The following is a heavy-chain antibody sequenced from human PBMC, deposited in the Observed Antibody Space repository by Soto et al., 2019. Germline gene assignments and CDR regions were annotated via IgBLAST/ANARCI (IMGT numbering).Heavy chain of an antibody. V-gene: IGHV3-74*01. CDR1: GFTFSSYW. J-gene: IGHJ4*02. D-gene: IGHD5-12*01. Sequence: GGSLRLSCAASGFTFSSYWMHWVRQAPGKGLVWVSRINSDGRSTTYADSVKGRFTISRDNAKNTLYLQMNSLSAEDTAVYFCAKGYSGYDYANWGQGSLVTVSS. CDR3: AKGYSGYDYAN. CDR2: INSDGRST.